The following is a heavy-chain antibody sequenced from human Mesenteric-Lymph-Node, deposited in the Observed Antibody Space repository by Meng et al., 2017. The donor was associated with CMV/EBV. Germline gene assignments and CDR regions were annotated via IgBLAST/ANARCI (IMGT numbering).Heavy chain of an antibody. CDR3: ASGYDYVWRDSQSMSHFDN. J-gene: IGHJ4*02. D-gene: IGHD3-16*01. V-gene: IGHV4-61*01. CDR1: GGSVSSGSYY. CDR2: IYYSGST. Sequence: SETLSLTCTVSGGSVSSGSYYWSWIRQPPGKGLEWIGYIYYSGSTNYNPSLKSRVTISVDTSKNQFSLDLNSVTAADTAVYYCASGYDYVWRDSQSMSHFDNWGQGMLVTVSS.